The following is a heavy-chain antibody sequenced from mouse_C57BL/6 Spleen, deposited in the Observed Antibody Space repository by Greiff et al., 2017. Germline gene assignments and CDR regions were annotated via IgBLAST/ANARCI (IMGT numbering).Heavy chain of an antibody. J-gene: IGHJ2*01. D-gene: IGHD3-3*01. CDR1: GFTFSDYY. Sequence: EVHLVESEGGLVQPGSSMKLSCTASGFTFSDYYMAWVRQVPEKGLEWVANINYDGSSTYYLDSLKSRFIIARDNAKNILYLQMRSLKSEDTATYYCARDRGDAFDYWGQGTTLTVSS. V-gene: IGHV5-16*01. CDR2: INYDGSST. CDR3: ARDRGDAFDY.